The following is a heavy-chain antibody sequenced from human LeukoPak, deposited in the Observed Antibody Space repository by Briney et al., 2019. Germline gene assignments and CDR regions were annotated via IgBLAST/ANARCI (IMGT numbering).Heavy chain of an antibody. CDR2: ISGSGGST. D-gene: IGHD3-3*01. Sequence: GGSLRLSCAASGFTFSSYAMSWVRQAPGKGLEWVSAISGSGGSTYYADSVKGRFTISRDNSKNTLYLQMNSLRAEDTAVYYCAKEVGYYDFLYYYYYMDVWGKGTTVTVSS. CDR1: GFTFSSYA. CDR3: AKEVGYYDFLYYYYYMDV. V-gene: IGHV3-23*01. J-gene: IGHJ6*03.